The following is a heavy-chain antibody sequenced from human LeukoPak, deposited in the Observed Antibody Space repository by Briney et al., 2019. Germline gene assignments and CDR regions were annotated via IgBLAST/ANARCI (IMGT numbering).Heavy chain of an antibody. CDR2: ISSSSSYI. Sequence: GGSLRLSCAASGFTFSGYSMNWVRQAPGKGLEWVSSISSSSSYIYYADSVKGRFTISRDNAKNSLYLQMNSLRAEDTAVYYCAGVVPAADYYYYYMDVWGKGTTVTVSS. D-gene: IGHD2-2*01. J-gene: IGHJ6*03. V-gene: IGHV3-21*01. CDR1: GFTFSGYS. CDR3: AGVVPAADYYYYYMDV.